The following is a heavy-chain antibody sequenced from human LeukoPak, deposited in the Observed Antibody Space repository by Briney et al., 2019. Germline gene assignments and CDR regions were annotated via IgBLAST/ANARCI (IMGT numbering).Heavy chain of an antibody. J-gene: IGHJ4*02. Sequence: SETLSLTCTVSGGSISSSSYYWGWIRQPPGKGLEWIGSIYYSGSTYYNPSLKSRVTISVDTSKNQFSLKLSSVTAADTAVYYCARGTSRSGGSCYARWGQGTLVTVSS. V-gene: IGHV4-39*01. D-gene: IGHD2-15*01. CDR1: GGSISSSSYY. CDR2: IYYSGST. CDR3: ARGTSRSGGSCYAR.